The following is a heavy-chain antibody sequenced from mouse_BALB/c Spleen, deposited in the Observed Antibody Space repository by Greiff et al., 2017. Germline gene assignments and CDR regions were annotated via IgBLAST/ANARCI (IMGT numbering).Heavy chain of an antibody. J-gene: IGHJ3*01. CDR2: INPSSGYT. CDR1: GYTFTSYT. V-gene: IGHV1-4*01. CDR3: AREGAWFAY. Sequence: VKLMESGAELARPGASVKMSCKASGYTFTSYTMHWVKQRPGQGLEWIGYINPSSGYTNYNQKFKDKATLTADKSSSTAYMQLSSLTSEDSAVYYCAREGAWFAYWGQGTLVTVSA.